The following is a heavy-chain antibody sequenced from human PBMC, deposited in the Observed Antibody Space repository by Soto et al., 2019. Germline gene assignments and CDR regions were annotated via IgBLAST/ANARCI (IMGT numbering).Heavy chain of an antibody. CDR1: GGSISSGGYY. V-gene: IGHV4-31*03. CDR2: IYYSGST. J-gene: IGHJ4*02. Sequence: QVQLQESGPGLVKPSQTLSLTCTVSGGSISSGGYYWSWIRQHPGKGLEWIGYIYYSGSTYYNPSLKSRVTISVDTSKNQFSLKLSSVTAADTAVYYCARVRGGSGYYYFDYWGQGTLVTVSS. D-gene: IGHD5-12*01. CDR3: ARVRGGSGYYYFDY.